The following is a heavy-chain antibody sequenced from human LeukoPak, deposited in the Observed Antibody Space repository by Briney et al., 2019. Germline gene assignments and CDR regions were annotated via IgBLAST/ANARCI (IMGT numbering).Heavy chain of an antibody. CDR2: ISDSGGST. J-gene: IGHJ4*02. V-gene: IGHV3-23*01. CDR3: AKGASVVVTAPSDY. D-gene: IGHD2-21*02. Sequence: PGGSLRLSCAASGFTFSSYAMSWVRQAPGKGLEWVSAISDSGGSTYSADSVKGRFTISRANSKNTLCLQMNSLRAEDTAVYYCAKGASVVVTAPSDYWGQGTLVTVSS. CDR1: GFTFSSYA.